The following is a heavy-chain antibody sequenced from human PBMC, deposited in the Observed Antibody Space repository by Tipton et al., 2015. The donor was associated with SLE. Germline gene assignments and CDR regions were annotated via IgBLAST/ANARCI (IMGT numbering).Heavy chain of an antibody. CDR3: AKDDPVEM. CDR2: INWNGDTR. CDR1: GFTFDDYA. V-gene: IGHV3-9*01. J-gene: IGHJ3*02. Sequence: SLRLSCAASGFTFDDYAMHWVRQAPGKGLEWVSGINWNGDTRHYADSVKGRFTISRDNAKNSLYLLMNTLRDDDTALYFCAKDDPVEMWGQGKMVTVSS.